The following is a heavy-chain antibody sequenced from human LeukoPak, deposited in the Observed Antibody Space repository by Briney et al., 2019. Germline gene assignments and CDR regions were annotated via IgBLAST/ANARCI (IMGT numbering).Heavy chain of an antibody. CDR3: ARDGVMAETPFYFDS. D-gene: IGHD2-21*01. V-gene: IGHV3-48*01. CDR1: GFIFNSYG. CDR2: ISSSTSNI. Sequence: PGGSLRLSCTGSGFIFNSYGINWVRQAPGKGLEWVAYISSSTSNIFYADSVKGRFTISRGHAKDSVLLQMNSLRVEDTALYFCARDGVMAETPFYFDSWGQGALVTVSS. J-gene: IGHJ4*02.